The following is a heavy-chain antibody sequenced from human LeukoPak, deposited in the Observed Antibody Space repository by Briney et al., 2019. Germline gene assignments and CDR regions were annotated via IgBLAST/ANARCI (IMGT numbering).Heavy chain of an antibody. CDR3: ATVVYSVYDFFSYWFDP. CDR2: IIPIFGTA. D-gene: IGHD5/OR15-5a*01. V-gene: IGHV1-69*05. CDR1: GGTFSSYA. Sequence: GASVKVSCKASGGTFSSYAISWVRQAPGQGLEWMGGIIPIFGTANYAQKLQGRVTITTDESKNTAYMELSSLRSEDTAVYYCATVVYSVYDFFSYWFDPWGQGTLVTVSS. J-gene: IGHJ5*02.